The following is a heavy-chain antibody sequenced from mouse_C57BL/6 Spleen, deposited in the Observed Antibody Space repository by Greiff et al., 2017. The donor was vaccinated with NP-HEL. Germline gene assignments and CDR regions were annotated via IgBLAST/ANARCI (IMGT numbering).Heavy chain of an antibody. D-gene: IGHD3-2*02. CDR1: GYTFTSYG. CDR3: AGSDSSGFAY. Sequence: QVQLQQPGAELVMPGASVKLSCKASGYTFTSYGMRWVKQRPGQGLEWIGEIDPSDSYTYYNEKFKGKSTLTVDKSSSTAYMQLSSLTSEDSAVYCCAGSDSSGFAYWGQGTLVTVSA. V-gene: IGHV1-69*01. J-gene: IGHJ3*01. CDR2: IDPSDSYT.